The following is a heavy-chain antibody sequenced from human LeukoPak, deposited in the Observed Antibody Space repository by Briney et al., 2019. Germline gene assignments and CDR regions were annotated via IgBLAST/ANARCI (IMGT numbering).Heavy chain of an antibody. CDR2: ISYDGSNK. V-gene: IGHV3-30-3*01. CDR1: GFTFSSYA. D-gene: IGHD6-13*01. J-gene: IGHJ6*02. CDR3: ASLAAALL. Sequence: GGSLRLSCAASGFTFSSYAMHWVRQAPGKGLEWVAVISYDGSNKYYADSVKGRFTISRDNSKNTLYLQMNSLRAEDTAVYYCASLAAALLWGQGTTVTVSS.